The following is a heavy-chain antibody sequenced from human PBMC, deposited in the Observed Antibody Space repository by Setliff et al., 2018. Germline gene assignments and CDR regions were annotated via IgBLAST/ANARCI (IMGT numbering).Heavy chain of an antibody. V-gene: IGHV3-30*19. D-gene: IGHD2-21*02. CDR3: AKDMRAGTVAFDI. Sequence: GESLKISCAASGFTFSSYGMHWVRQAPGKGLEWAAVMSLDETNKYYADSVRGRFTISRDNAKNSLYLQMNSLRAEDTALYYCAKDMRAGTVAFDIWGQGTMVTVSS. J-gene: IGHJ3*02. CDR2: MSLDETNK. CDR1: GFTFSSYG.